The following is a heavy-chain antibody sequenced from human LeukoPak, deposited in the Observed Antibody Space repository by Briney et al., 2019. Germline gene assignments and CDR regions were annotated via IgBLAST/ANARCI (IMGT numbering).Heavy chain of an antibody. CDR2: IYYSGST. Sequence: LSLTCTVSGGSISSSSYYWGWIRQPPGKGLEWIGSIYYSGSTYYNPSLKSRVAISVDTSKNQFSLKLSSVTAADTAVYYCASPQNYDILTGDYYGSGSYYTWGQGTLVTVSS. CDR3: ASPQNYDILTGDYYGSGSYYT. D-gene: IGHD3-10*01. J-gene: IGHJ5*02. V-gene: IGHV4-39*01. CDR1: GGSISSSSYY.